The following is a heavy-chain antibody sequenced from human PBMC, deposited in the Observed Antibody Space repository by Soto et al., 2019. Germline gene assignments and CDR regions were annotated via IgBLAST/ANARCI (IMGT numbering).Heavy chain of an antibody. CDR2: SYYSGST. D-gene: IGHD3-22*01. J-gene: IGHJ4*02. Sequence: PSEPLSLHATVSGGTIRSHDWRWIRQPPEKGLEWIGYSYYSGSTNYNPALKSRVTISVDTAKNQFALKLSSVTAADTAVYYCARGSSYYGESSGSGGFDFWGQGTLVTVSS. CDR1: GGTIRSHD. CDR3: ARGSSYYGESSGSGGFDF. V-gene: IGHV4-59*11.